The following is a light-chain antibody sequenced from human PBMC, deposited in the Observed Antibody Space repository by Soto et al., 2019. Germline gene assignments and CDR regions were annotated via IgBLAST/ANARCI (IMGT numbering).Light chain of an antibody. CDR2: EVS. J-gene: IGLJ2*01. CDR1: SSDVGGYNF. Sequence: QSALTQPPSASGSPGQSVTISCTGTSSDVGGYNFVSWYQQHPGKAPKLLIYEVSKRPSGVPARFSGSNSENTASVTVSWLQAEDEDDYYSSSFAGGNHLLFGGGTKLTLL. V-gene: IGLV2-8*01. CDR3: SSFAGGNHLL.